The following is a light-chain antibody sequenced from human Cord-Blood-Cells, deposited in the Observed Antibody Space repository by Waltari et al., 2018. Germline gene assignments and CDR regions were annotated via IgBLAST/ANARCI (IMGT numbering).Light chain of an antibody. CDR2: AAS. V-gene: IGKV1-9*01. Sequence: DIHLTQSPSFLSAPVGDRVTTTCRASKGIRSYLAWYQQKPGKAPKLLIYAASTLQSGVPSRFSGSGSGTEFTLTISSLQPEDFATYYCQQLNSYPRTFGQGTKVEIK. J-gene: IGKJ1*01. CDR1: KGIRSY. CDR3: QQLNSYPRT.